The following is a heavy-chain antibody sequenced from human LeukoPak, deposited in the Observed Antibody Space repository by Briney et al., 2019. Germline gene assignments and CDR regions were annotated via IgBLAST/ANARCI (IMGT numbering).Heavy chain of an antibody. D-gene: IGHD3-9*01. CDR3: ARAAHYDILTGNTRWFDP. J-gene: IGHJ5*02. CDR2: IIPIFGTA. CDR1: GGTFSSYA. V-gene: IGHV1-69*13. Sequence: SVKVSRKASGGTFSSYAISWVRQAPGQGLEWMGGIIPIFGTANYAQKFQGRVTITADESTSTAYMELSSLRSEDTAVYYCARAAHYDILTGNTRWFDPWGQGTLVTVSS.